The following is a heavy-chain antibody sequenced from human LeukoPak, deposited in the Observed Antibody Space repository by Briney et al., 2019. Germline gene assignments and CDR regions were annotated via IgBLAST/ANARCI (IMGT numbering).Heavy chain of an antibody. D-gene: IGHD5-18*01. CDR1: GFTFSSCA. CDR2: ISYDGSNK. Sequence: PGRSLRLSCAASGFTFSSCAMHWVRQAPGKGLEWVAVISYDGSNKYYADSVKGRLTISRDNSKNTLYLQMNSLRAEDTAVYYCARVQLTALDYWGQGTLVTVSS. CDR3: ARVQLTALDY. V-gene: IGHV3-30-3*01. J-gene: IGHJ4*02.